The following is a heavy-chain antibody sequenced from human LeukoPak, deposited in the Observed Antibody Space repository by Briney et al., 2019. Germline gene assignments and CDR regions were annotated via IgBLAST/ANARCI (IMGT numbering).Heavy chain of an antibody. CDR1: GYTFTSYD. V-gene: IGHV1-46*01. CDR2: INPSGGSA. Sequence: EASVKVSCKASGYTFTSYDINWVRQATGQGLEWMGIINPSGGSASYAQKFQGRVTMTRDMSTSTVYMELSSLRSEDTAVYYCARDGEWELPKLYWGQGTLDTVSS. CDR3: ARDGEWELPKLY. J-gene: IGHJ4*02. D-gene: IGHD1-26*01.